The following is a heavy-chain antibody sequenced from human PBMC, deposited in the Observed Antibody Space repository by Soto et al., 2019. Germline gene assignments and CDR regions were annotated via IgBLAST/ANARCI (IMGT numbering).Heavy chain of an antibody. Sequence: QVQLQQWGAGLLKPSETLSLTGAVYGGSFSGYYWSWIRQPPGKGLEWIGEINHSGSTNYNPSLKIRVTISVDTSKNQFSLKLSSVTAADTAVYYCARELRYCSSTSCYRFDYWGQGTLVTVSS. D-gene: IGHD2-2*01. CDR1: GGSFSGYY. CDR2: INHSGST. V-gene: IGHV4-34*01. CDR3: ARELRYCSSTSCYRFDY. J-gene: IGHJ4*02.